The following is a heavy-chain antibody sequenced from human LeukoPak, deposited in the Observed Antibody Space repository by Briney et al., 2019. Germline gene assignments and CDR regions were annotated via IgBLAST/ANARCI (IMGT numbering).Heavy chain of an antibody. CDR1: GFTVSSNH. V-gene: IGHV3-23*01. CDR3: TKAAGITYYYYNMDV. D-gene: IGHD6-13*01. CDR2: ISGSGGTT. J-gene: IGHJ6*02. Sequence: GGSLRLSCAASGFTVSSNHMTWVRQAPGKGLEWVSGISGSGGTTYHADSVKGRFTISRDTSKNTLYLQMNTLRAEDTAVYYCTKAAGITYYYYNMDVWGQGTTVTVS.